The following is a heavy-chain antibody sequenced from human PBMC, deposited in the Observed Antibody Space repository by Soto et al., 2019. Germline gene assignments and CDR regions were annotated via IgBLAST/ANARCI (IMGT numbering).Heavy chain of an antibody. V-gene: IGHV1-2*04. CDR2: INPNSGGT. Sequence: ASVKVSCKASGYTFTGYYMHWVRQAPGQGLEWMGWINPNSGGTNYAQKFQGWVTMTRDTSISTAYMELSRLRSDDTAVYYCATGDIAGATIRFDPWAQGTMVTVSS. J-gene: IGHJ5*02. CDR3: ATGDIAGATIRFDP. D-gene: IGHD2-21*02. CDR1: GYTFTGYY.